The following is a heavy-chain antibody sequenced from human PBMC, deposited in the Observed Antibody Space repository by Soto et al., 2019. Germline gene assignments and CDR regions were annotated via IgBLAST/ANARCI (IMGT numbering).Heavy chain of an antibody. CDR1: HYTFTSYA. CDR3: ARGIAARLDDY. CDR2: MNPNSGNT. D-gene: IGHD6-6*01. J-gene: IGHJ4*02. V-gene: IGHV1-8*01. Sequence: ASVKVSCKASHYTFTSYALSWVRQATGQGLEWMGWMNPNSGNTGYAQKFQGRVTMTRNTSVSTAYMELSSLRSEDTAVYYCARGIAARLDDYWGQGTLVTVSS.